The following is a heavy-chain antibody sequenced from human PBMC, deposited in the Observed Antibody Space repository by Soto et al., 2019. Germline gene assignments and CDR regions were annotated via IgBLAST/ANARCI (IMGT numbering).Heavy chain of an antibody. D-gene: IGHD3-10*01. Sequence: QVQLVESGGGVVQPGRSLRLSCAASGFTFSSYGMHWVRQAPGKGLEWVAVISYDGSNKYYADSVKGRFTISRDNSKNTLYLQMNSLRAEDTAVYYCAEDAGLRGNMKGYFDLWGRGTLVTVSS. V-gene: IGHV3-30*18. CDR1: GFTFSSYG. CDR2: ISYDGSNK. J-gene: IGHJ2*01. CDR3: AEDAGLRGNMKGYFDL.